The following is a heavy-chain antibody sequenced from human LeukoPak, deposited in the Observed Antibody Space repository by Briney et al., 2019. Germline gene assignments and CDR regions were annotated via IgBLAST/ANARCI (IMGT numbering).Heavy chain of an antibody. CDR2: LYPGDYDT. CDR1: GYRFTRYW. Sequence: GESLKISCMGSGYRFTRYWIGWVRQMPGKGLEWMGILYPGDYDTRYSPSFQGQVTISPDKSISPAYLQWSGLKASDTAMYYCARLGSGTTLSLADYYMDVWGKGSTVTVSS. V-gene: IGHV5-51*01. D-gene: IGHD1-1*01. CDR3: ARLGSGTTLSLADYYMDV. J-gene: IGHJ6*03.